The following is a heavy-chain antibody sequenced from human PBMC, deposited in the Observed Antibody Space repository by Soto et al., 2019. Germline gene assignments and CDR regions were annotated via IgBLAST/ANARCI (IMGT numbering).Heavy chain of an antibody. J-gene: IGHJ4*02. CDR3: ARDGSYDILTGSPFDY. CDR2: IIPILGIA. V-gene: IGHV1-69*04. Sequence: ASVKVSCKASGGTFSSYTISWVRQAPGQGLEWMGRIIPILGIANYAQKFQGRVTITAGKSTSTAYMELSSLRSEDTAVYYCARDGSYDILTGSPFDYWGQGTLVTVSS. D-gene: IGHD3-9*01. CDR1: GGTFSSYT.